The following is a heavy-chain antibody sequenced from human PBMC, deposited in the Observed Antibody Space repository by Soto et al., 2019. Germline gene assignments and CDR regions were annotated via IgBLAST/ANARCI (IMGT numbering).Heavy chain of an antibody. Sequence: EVQLLESGGGLVQPGESLRLSCAASGFTFSSYAMSWVRQAPGKGLEWVSVISGSDDSTYYAVSVKGRFTISRDNSKNTLYLQMHSLRAEDTAVYYCAKRSSSSTFDYWGQGTLVTVSS. D-gene: IGHD6-6*01. CDR1: GFTFSSYA. CDR3: AKRSSSSTFDY. J-gene: IGHJ4*02. V-gene: IGHV3-23*01. CDR2: ISGSDDST.